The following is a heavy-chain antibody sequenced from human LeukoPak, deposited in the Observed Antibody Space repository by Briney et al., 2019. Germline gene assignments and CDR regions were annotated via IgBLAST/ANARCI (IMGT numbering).Heavy chain of an antibody. CDR2: IIPIFGTA. D-gene: IGHD1-26*01. V-gene: IGHV1-69*13. CDR3: ASPPGGKDYYYYMDV. Sequence: SVKVSCKASGGTFSSYAISWVRQAPGQGLELMGGIIPIFGTANYAQKFQGRVTITADESTSTAYMELSSLRSEDTAVYYCASPPGGKDYYYYMDVWGKGTTVTVSS. CDR1: GGTFSSYA. J-gene: IGHJ6*03.